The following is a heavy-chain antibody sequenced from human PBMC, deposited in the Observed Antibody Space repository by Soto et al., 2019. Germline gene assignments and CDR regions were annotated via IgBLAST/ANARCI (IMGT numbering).Heavy chain of an antibody. J-gene: IGHJ4*02. V-gene: IGHV2-5*02. D-gene: IGHD3-3*01. Sequence: QITLKESGPTVVKPTETLTLTCTFSGFSLTTSVVGVGWVRQSPGKAPEWLAFIYWDDDKRYSTSLKSRLTLTKDTSKNQVVLTLANVDPADTATYYCAHRVLRTVFGLVTTTAIYFDFWGQGTPVVVSS. CDR3: AHRVLRTVFGLVTTTAIYFDF. CDR1: GFSLTTSVVG. CDR2: IYWDDDK.